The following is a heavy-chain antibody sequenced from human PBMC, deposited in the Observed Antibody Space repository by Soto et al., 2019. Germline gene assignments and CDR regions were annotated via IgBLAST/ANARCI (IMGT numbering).Heavy chain of an antibody. J-gene: IGHJ4*02. CDR1: GFTFSSYA. V-gene: IGHV3-23*01. D-gene: IGHD6-19*01. CDR2: IRGGQGAT. Sequence: EVHLLESGGGFVQPGGSLRLSCVASGFTFSSYAMTWVRQAPGKGLEWVSAIRGGQGATFYADSVRGRFTISRDDSKNTLSLQMNSLRAEDTAVYYCAKPPIWLSEHVNFWGQGTLVTVSS. CDR3: AKPPIWLSEHVNF.